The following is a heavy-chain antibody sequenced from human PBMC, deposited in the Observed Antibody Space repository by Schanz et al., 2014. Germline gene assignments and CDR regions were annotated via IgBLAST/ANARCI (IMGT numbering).Heavy chain of an antibody. CDR2: IGGSNGNT. CDR3: ARDRDQWDGNYLDS. CDR1: GYTFTRSG. V-gene: IGHV1-18*01. Sequence: QVQLVQSGGEVKTPGASVKVSCKASGYTFTRSGISWVRQAPGQGLEWMGWIGGSNGNTNYAQKFQGRVTMTTDTSTSTVYMELTSLTSDDSAVYYCARDRDQWDGNYLDSWGQGTLVTVSS. J-gene: IGHJ4*02. D-gene: IGHD1-26*01.